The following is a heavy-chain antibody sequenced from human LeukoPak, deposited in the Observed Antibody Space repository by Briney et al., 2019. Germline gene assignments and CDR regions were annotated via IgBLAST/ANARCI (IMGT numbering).Heavy chain of an antibody. Sequence: ASVKVSCKASGYTLTSYFIHWVRQAPGQGLEWMGIINPSGSSTSYAQKFQGRVTMTRDTSTSTVYMELSSLRSEDTAVYYCARDQDWNYAFDIWGQGTMVTVSS. CDR2: INPSGSST. CDR3: ARDQDWNYAFDI. J-gene: IGHJ3*02. D-gene: IGHD1-7*01. CDR1: GYTLTSYF. V-gene: IGHV1-46*01.